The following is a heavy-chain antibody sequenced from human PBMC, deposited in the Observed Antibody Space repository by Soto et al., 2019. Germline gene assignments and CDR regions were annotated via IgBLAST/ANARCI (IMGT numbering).Heavy chain of an antibody. D-gene: IGHD6-19*01. CDR1: GFTFSSYG. CDR2: IWYDGSNK. CDR3: ASGNQGAVAFDY. V-gene: IGHV3-33*01. Sequence: QVQLVESGGGVVQPGRSLRLSCAASGFTFSSYGMHWVRQAPGKGLEWVAVIWYDGSNKYYADSVKGRFTISRDNSKNTLYRQMNSVGAEDTAVYYCASGNQGAVAFDYWGQGTLVTVSS. J-gene: IGHJ4*02.